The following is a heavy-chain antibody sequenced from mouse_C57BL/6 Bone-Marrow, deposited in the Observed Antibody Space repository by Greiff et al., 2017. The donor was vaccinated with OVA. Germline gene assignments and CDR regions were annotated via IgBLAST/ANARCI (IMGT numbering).Heavy chain of an antibody. D-gene: IGHD1-1*01. J-gene: IGHJ2*01. V-gene: IGHV1-4*01. CDR3: ARSGDYGSSLFDY. CDR2: INPSSGYT. CDR1: GYTFTSYT. Sequence: LQESGAELARPGASVKMSCKASGYTFTSYTMHWVKQRPGQGLEWIGYINPSSGYTKYNQKFKDKATLTADKSSSTAYMQLSSLTSEDSAVYYCARSGDYGSSLFDYWGQGTTLTVSS.